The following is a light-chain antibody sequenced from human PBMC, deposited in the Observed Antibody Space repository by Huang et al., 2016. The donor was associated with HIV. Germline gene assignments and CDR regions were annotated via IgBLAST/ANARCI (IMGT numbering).Light chain of an antibody. CDR3: QQYNDWPLT. J-gene: IGKJ4*01. CDR2: GAS. V-gene: IGKV3D-15*01. Sequence: EIVMTQSPATLSVSPGERATLSCRASQRISSNLAWYQQKPGNSPRLLIYGASPRATGIPVRFSGSASGTEFTLTISILQSEDFAIYYCQQYNDWPLTFGGGTKVDIK. CDR1: QRISSN.